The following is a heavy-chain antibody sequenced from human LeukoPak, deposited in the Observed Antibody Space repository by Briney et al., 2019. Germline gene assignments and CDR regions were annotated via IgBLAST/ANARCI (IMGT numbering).Heavy chain of an antibody. CDR1: GGSISSGGYY. CDR2: IYYSGST. J-gene: IGHJ4*02. Sequence: PSETLYLTCTVSGGSISSGGYYWSWIRQHPGKGLEWIGYIYYSGSTYYNPSLKSRVTISVDTSKNQFSLKLSSVTAADTAVYYCARVVRVTGTINYWGQGTLVTVSS. V-gene: IGHV4-31*03. D-gene: IGHD1-7*01. CDR3: ARVVRVTGTINY.